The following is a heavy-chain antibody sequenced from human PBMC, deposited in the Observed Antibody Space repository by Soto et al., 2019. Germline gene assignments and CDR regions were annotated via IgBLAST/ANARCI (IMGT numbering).Heavy chain of an antibody. CDR2: ISSSSSYI. CDR1: GFTFSSYS. CDR3: ARDYSGYDRGTWFDP. Sequence: EVQLVESGGGLVKPGGSLRLSCAASGFTFSSYSMNWVRQAPGKGLEWVSSISSSSSYIYYADSVKGRFTISRDNAKNSLYLQMNSLRAEDTAVYYCARDYSGYDRGTWFDPWGQGTLVTVSS. D-gene: IGHD5-12*01. V-gene: IGHV3-21*01. J-gene: IGHJ5*02.